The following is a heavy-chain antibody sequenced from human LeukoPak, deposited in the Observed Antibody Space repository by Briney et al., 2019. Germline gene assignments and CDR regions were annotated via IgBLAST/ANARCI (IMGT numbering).Heavy chain of an antibody. CDR1: GFTFSSYS. Sequence: GGSLRLSCAASGFTFSSYSMNWVRQAPGKGLEWVSSISSSSSYIYYADSVKGRFTISRDNAKNSLYLQMNSLRAEDTAVYYCARTIYYYESTSYFSDAFDVWGQGTMVTVSS. CDR3: ARTIYYYESTSYFSDAFDV. CDR2: ISSSSSYI. V-gene: IGHV3-21*01. J-gene: IGHJ3*01. D-gene: IGHD3-22*01.